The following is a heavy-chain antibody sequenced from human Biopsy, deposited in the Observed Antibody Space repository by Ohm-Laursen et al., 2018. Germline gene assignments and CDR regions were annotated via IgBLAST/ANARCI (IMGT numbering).Heavy chain of an antibody. D-gene: IGHD3-3*01. CDR1: GGPSSNYA. CDR3: AAYAGGYYTEFDY. Sequence: SVKVSCKASGGPSSNYAFSWVRQAPGQGLEWVGRIVPILGHLNYAQRFQGRVSITADKSTTYVYMELSRLTSGDTAVYYCAAYAGGYYTEFDYWGPGTLVTVSS. J-gene: IGHJ4*02. CDR2: IVPILGHL. V-gene: IGHV1-69*04.